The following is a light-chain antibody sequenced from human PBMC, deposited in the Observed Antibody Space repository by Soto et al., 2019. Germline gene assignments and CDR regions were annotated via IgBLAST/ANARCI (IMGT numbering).Light chain of an antibody. CDR1: SSDIGGYNY. V-gene: IGLV2-8*01. CDR3: AAWDDSLSGWV. J-gene: IGLJ3*02. Sequence: QSVLTQPPSASGSPGQSVAISCTGTSSDIGGYNYVSWYQQHPGKAPKLMIFEVSQRPSGVPDRFSGSKSGNTASLTVSGLQAEDEADYYCAAWDDSLSGWVFGGGTKLTVL. CDR2: EVS.